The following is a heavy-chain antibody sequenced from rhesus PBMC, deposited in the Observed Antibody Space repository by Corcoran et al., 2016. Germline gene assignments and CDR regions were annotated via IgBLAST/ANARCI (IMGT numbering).Heavy chain of an antibody. CDR1: GGSISSNY. Sequence: QVQLQQWGEGLVKPSETLSLTCAVYGGSISSNYWSWIRQPPGKGLEWIGRIRSGGSTNYNPSLKRRVTISIDTSKNQFSLKLSSVTAADTAVYYCARHLSGTYYGLDSWGQGVVVTVSS. V-gene: IGHV4-160*01. D-gene: IGHD1-14*01. CDR2: IRSGGST. J-gene: IGHJ6*01. CDR3: ARHLSGTYYGLDS.